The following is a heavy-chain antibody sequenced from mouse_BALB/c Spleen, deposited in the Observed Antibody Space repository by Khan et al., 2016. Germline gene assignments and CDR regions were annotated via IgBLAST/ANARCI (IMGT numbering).Heavy chain of an antibody. CDR1: GFDFSRYW. J-gene: IGHJ1*01. Sequence: EVKLLESGGGLVQPGGSLKLSCAASGFDFSRYWMSWVRQAPGKGLEWMGEINPDSSTINYTPSLKDKFIISIDNATNTLYLQMSKVKSEDTATYYCASALWYFDVWGPGTTVTVSS. V-gene: IGHV4-1*02. CDR2: INPDSSTI. CDR3: ASALWYFDV.